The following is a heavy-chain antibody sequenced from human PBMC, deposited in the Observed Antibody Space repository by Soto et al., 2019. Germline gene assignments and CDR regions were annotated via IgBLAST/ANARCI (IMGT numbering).Heavy chain of an antibody. Sequence: ESGGGLVKPGGSLRLSCAASGFTFSSSGMIWVRQAPGKALEWVSSISSSTSYMFYADSVKGRFTISRDNAKNSLYLQMNSLRAEDTAVYYCAREQITRGGGAFDIWGQGTMVTVSS. J-gene: IGHJ3*02. CDR1: GFTFSSSG. CDR3: AREQITRGGGAFDI. V-gene: IGHV3-21*01. D-gene: IGHD2-2*01. CDR2: ISSSTSYM.